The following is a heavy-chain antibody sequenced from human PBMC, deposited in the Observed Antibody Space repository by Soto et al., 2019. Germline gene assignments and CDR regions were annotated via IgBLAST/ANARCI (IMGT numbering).Heavy chain of an antibody. CDR2: INRDGSAT. Sequence: EVQLVESGGGLVQPGGSLRLSCAVSGFTFGSYWMNWVRQIPGKGLEWVAYINRDGSATYYVDSVKGRFTISRDNAKNSLYLQMNSLRVEDTSVYYCARAGYCGPGCYYYFDYWGQGTLVTVSS. J-gene: IGHJ4*02. V-gene: IGHV3-7*01. CDR3: ARAGYCGPGCYYYFDY. CDR1: GFTFGSYW. D-gene: IGHD2-21*02.